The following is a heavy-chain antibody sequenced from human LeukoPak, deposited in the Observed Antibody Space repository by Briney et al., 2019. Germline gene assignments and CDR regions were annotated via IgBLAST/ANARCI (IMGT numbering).Heavy chain of an antibody. D-gene: IGHD3-10*01. V-gene: IGHV3-30*02. CDR2: IRYDGSNK. J-gene: IGHJ4*02. CDR3: AKAIAAYGSGSYCFDN. CDR1: GFTFSSYG. Sequence: GGSLRLSCAASGFTFSSYGMHWVRQAPGKGLEWVALIRYDGSNKYYADSVKGRFTISRDNSKNTLYLQMNSLRAEDTAVYYCAKAIAAYGSGSYCFDNWGQGTLVTVSS.